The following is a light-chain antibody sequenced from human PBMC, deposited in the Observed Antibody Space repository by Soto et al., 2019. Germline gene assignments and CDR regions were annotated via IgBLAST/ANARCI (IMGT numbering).Light chain of an antibody. CDR2: GAS. Sequence: EIVMTQSPAPLSVSPGERATLSCRASQSVSSDLVWYQQKPGQAPRLLIYGASTRATGIPARFSGSGSGTEFTLTISSLQSEDFAVYYCQQYNNWPQTFGRGTRLEIK. J-gene: IGKJ5*01. CDR1: QSVSSD. CDR3: QQYNNWPQT. V-gene: IGKV3-15*01.